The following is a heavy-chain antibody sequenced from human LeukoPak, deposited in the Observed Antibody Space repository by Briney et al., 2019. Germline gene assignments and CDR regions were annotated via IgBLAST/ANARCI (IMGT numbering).Heavy chain of an antibody. CDR1: GGSFTDYY. CDR2: IYHSGST. CDR3: ARRRGFDY. V-gene: IGHV4-34*01. Sequence: SETLSLTCAVYGGSFTDYYWSWIRQPPGKGLEWIGSIYHSGSTYYNPSLKSRVTISVDTSKNQFSLKLSSVTAADTAVYYCARRRGFDYWGQGTLVTVS. J-gene: IGHJ4*02.